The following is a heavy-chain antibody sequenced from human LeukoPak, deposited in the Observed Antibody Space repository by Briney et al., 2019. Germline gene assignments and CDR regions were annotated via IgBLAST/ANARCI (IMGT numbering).Heavy chain of an antibody. Sequence: EASVKVSCKASGGTFSSYAISWVRQAPGQGLEWMGGIIPIFGTANYAQKFQGRVTITTDESTSTAYMELSSLRSEDTAVYYCARGCLLVYSSSWFFDYWGQGTLVTVSS. CDR2: IIPIFGTA. J-gene: IGHJ4*02. CDR3: ARGCLLVYSSSWFFDY. D-gene: IGHD6-13*01. CDR1: GGTFSSYA. V-gene: IGHV1-69*05.